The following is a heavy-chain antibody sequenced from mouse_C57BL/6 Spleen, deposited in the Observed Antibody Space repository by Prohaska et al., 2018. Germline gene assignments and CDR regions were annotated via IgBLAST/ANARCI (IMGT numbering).Heavy chain of an antibody. CDR3: TSSYAMDY. CDR1: GYTFTDYE. CDR2: VDPETGGT. J-gene: IGHJ4*01. V-gene: IGHV1-15*01. Sequence: GAELVRPGASVTLSCKASGYTFTDYEMHWVKQTPVHGLDWIGAVDPETGGTAYNQKFKGKAILTADKSSSTAYMELRSLTSEDSAVYYCTSSYAMDYWGQGTSVTVSS.